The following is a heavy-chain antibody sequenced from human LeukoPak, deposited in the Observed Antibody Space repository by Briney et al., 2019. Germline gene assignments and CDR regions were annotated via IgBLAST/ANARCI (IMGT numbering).Heavy chain of an antibody. V-gene: IGHV1-18*04. J-gene: IGHJ4*02. CDR3: ARVIVATGDY. CDR2: IRAYNGNT. CDR1: GYTFTSYG. D-gene: IGHD5-12*01. Sequence: ASVQVSCKASGYTFTSYGISWVRQAPGQGLEWMGWIRAYNGNTNHAQQLQGRVTMTTDTSTSTAYMELRSLRSDDTAVYYCARVIVATGDYWGRGTQVSLSS.